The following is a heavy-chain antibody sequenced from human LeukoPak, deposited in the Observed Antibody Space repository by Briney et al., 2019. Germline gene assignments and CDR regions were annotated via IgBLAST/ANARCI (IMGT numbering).Heavy chain of an antibody. D-gene: IGHD4-17*01. Sequence: SETLSLTCTVSGGSISSSSYYWGWIRQPPGKGLEWIGSIYYSGSTYYNPSLKSRVTISVDTSKNQFSLKLSSVTAADTAVYYCARHKNSKGPVTTPRLWAFDIWGQGTMVTVSS. V-gene: IGHV4-39*01. CDR2: IYYSGST. CDR3: ARHKNSKGPVTTPRLWAFDI. J-gene: IGHJ3*02. CDR1: GGSISSSSYY.